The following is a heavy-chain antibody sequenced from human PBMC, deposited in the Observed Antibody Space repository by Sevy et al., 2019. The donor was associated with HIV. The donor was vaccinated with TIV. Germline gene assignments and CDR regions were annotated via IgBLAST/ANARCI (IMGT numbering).Heavy chain of an antibody. J-gene: IGHJ4*02. Sequence: GGSLRLSCAASRFTLRSYAMSWVRQAPGKGLEWVSAISGSGVSTYYADSVKCRFTISRDNSKNTLYLQMNSLRAEDTAVYYCAKDVRYDSSGYFDYWGQGILVTVSS. D-gene: IGHD3-22*01. CDR1: RFTLRSYA. CDR2: ISGSGVST. V-gene: IGHV3-23*01. CDR3: AKDVRYDSSGYFDY.